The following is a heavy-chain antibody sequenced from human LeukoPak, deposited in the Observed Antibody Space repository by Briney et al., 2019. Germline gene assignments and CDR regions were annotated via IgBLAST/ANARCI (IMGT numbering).Heavy chain of an antibody. CDR3: ARDRDRMIFGVVIPSTFGY. CDR1: GFTFSSYA. CDR2: ISGSGGST. D-gene: IGHD3-3*01. J-gene: IGHJ4*02. V-gene: IGHV3-23*01. Sequence: SGGSLRLSCAASGFTFSSYAMSWVRQAPGKGLEWVSAISGSGGSTYYADSVKGRFTISRDNSKNTLYLQMNSLRAEDTAVYYCARDRDRMIFGVVIPSTFGYWGQGTLVTVSS.